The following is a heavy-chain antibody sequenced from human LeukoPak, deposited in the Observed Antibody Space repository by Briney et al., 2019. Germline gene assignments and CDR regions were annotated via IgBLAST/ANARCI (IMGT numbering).Heavy chain of an antibody. CDR3: ARDGPRPQETY. CDR1: GFTFSSYW. CDR2: IKEDGSEK. J-gene: IGHJ4*02. Sequence: GGSLRLSCAASGFTFSSYWMSWVRQAPGKGLEWVANIKEDGSEKDYVASVKGRFTISRDNTKNSLYLQMNSLRAEDAAVYYCARDGPRPQETYWGQGTLATVPS. V-gene: IGHV3-7*01. D-gene: IGHD6-6*01.